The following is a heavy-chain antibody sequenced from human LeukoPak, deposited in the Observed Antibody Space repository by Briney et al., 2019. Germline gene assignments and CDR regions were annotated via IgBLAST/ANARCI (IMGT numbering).Heavy chain of an antibody. D-gene: IGHD5-12*01. V-gene: IGHV3-48*01. J-gene: IGHJ4*01. CDR1: GFNFIDYS. CDR3: ARDHRYAFDN. CDR2: IGISSGNT. Sequence: GGSLRLSCAASGFNFIDYSMNWVRQAPGRGLEWISYIGISSGNTKYADSVKGRFTISRDKARNSLYLQMNSLRVEDTAVYYCARDHRYAFDNWGHGTLVTVSS.